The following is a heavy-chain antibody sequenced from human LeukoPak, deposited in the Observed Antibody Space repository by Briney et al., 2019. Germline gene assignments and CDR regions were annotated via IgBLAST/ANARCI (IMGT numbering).Heavy chain of an antibody. CDR2: INPSGGST. D-gene: IGHD2-15*01. Sequence: ASVKVSCKASGYTFTSYYMHRVRQAPGQGLEWMGIINPSGGSTSYAQKFQGRVTMTRDTSTSTVYMELSSLRSEDTAVYYCARDHGGYCSGGSCYYYYYGMDVWGQGTTVTVSS. J-gene: IGHJ6*02. V-gene: IGHV1-46*01. CDR1: GYTFTSYY. CDR3: ARDHGGYCSGGSCYYYYYGMDV.